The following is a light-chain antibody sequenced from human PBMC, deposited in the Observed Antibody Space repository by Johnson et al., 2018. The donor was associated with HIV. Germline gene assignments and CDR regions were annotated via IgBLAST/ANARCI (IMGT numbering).Light chain of an antibody. V-gene: IGLV1-51*01. CDR1: SSNIGNNY. Sequence: QSVLTQPPSVSAAPGQKVTISCSGSSSNIGNNYVSWYQQLPGTAPKLLIYENNKRPSGVPDRFSDSKSGTSATLGITGLQTVDEADYYCGTWDSSLSAHYIFGTGTKVTVL. CDR3: GTWDSSLSAHYI. J-gene: IGLJ1*01. CDR2: ENN.